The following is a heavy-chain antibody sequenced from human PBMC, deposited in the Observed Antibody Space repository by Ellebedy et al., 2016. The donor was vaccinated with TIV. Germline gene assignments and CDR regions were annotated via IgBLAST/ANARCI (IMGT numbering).Heavy chain of an antibody. D-gene: IGHD3-10*01. CDR3: ARIWFGDLLSPEGDV. CDR2: ISNTGAT. Sequence: SETLSLTXSVSGGSITSSHYYWGWIRQPPGKGLEWIGAISNTGATHYNESLKSRVTLSVDTSKNQFSLKLTSVTAADTALYYCARIWFGDLLSPEGDVWGQGTTVTVSS. CDR1: GGSITSSHYY. V-gene: IGHV4-39*01. J-gene: IGHJ6*02.